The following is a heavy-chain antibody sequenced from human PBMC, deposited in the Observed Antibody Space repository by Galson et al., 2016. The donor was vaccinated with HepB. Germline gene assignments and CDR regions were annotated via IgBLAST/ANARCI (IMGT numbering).Heavy chain of an antibody. CDR2: IIPIFATP. CDR1: GGTLSTYA. D-gene: IGHD1-26*01. V-gene: IGHV1-69*06. Sequence: SVKVSCKASGGTLSTYAITWVRQAPGQGLEWIGGIIPIFATPNYAQNFQGRVTITVDKSTNTAYMDLSSLTSKDTAVYYCARLKYSIWGQGTPVRVST. J-gene: IGHJ1*01. CDR3: ARLKYSI.